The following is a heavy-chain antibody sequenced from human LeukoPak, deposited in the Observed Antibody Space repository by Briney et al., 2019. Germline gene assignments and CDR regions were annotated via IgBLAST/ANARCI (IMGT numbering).Heavy chain of an antibody. CDR2: IYHSGST. V-gene: IGHV4-4*02. CDR1: GGSISSSNW. J-gene: IGHJ3*02. Sequence: SETLSLTCAVSGGSISSSNWWSWVRQPPGKGLEWIGEIYHSGSTNYNPSLKSRVTISVDTSKNQFSLKLSSVTAADTAVYYCARLPRPPDAFDIWGQGTMVTVSS. CDR3: ARLPRPPDAFDI.